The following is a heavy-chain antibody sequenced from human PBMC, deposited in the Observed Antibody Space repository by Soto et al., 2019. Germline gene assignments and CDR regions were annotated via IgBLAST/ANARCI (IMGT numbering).Heavy chain of an antibody. CDR1: GGTFSSYA. J-gene: IGHJ4*02. CDR2: IIPIFGTA. V-gene: IGHV1-69*13. CDR3: ARASPISSGYSYGSTYFDY. D-gene: IGHD5-18*01. Sequence: SVKVSCKASGGTFSSYAISWVRQAPGQGLEWMGGIIPIFGTANYAQKFQGRVTITADESTSTAYMELSSLRSEDTAVYYCARASPISSGYSYGSTYFDYWGQGTLVTVSS.